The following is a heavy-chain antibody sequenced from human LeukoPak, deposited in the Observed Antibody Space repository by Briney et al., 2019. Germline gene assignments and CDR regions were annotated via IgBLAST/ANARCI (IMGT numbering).Heavy chain of an antibody. V-gene: IGHV3-21*01. CDR2: ISSSSSYI. CDR1: GFTFSSYS. Sequence: GGSLRLSCAASGFTFSSYSMNWVRQAPGKGLEWVSSISSSSSYIDYADSVKGRFTISRDNAKNSLYLQMNSLRAEDTAVYYCARDPYSNYFIDYWGQGTLVTVSS. J-gene: IGHJ4*02. CDR3: ARDPYSNYFIDY. D-gene: IGHD4-11*01.